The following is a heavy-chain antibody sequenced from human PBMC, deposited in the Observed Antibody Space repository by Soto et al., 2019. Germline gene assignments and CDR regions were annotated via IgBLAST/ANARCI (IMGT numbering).Heavy chain of an antibody. D-gene: IGHD6-19*01. J-gene: IGHJ1*01. V-gene: IGHV3-30-3*01. CDR2: ISYDGSNK. CDR1: GFTFSSYA. CDR3: ARDSGGWYANPRGYFQH. Sequence: QVQLVESGGGVVQPGRSLRLSCAASGFTFSSYAMHWVRQAPGKGLEWVAVISYDGSNKYYADSVKGRFTISRDNSKNTLYMQMNSLRAEDTAVYYCARDSGGWYANPRGYFQHWGQGTLVTVSS.